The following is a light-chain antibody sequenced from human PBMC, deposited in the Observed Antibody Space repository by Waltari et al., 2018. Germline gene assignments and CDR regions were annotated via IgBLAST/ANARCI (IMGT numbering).Light chain of an antibody. V-gene: IGKV3-11*01. CDR2: GAA. CDR3: QPHFSLPAT. J-gene: IGKJ1*01. Sequence: VLPHSPASSFLSPGEGATLSCRSSQSISRSLAWYPQKPGQAPRLPIYGAANRATGVPPRFSGSLSGTDFSLTISRLEPEDSAVYYCQPHFSLPATFGQGTKVEIK. CDR1: QSISRS.